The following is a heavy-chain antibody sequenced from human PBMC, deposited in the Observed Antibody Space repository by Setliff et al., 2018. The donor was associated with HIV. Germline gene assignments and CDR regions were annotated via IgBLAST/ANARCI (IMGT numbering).Heavy chain of an antibody. J-gene: IGHJ4*02. Sequence: PGGSLRLSCVASGFTFSNYGVHWVRQAPGKGLEWVASIKYDGSDKYYADSVKGQFTISRDNSKNTLYLQVNSLRAEDTAVYYCAKDISCTGGSCKNFDYWGQGTLVTVSS. D-gene: IGHD2-15*01. V-gene: IGHV3-30*02. CDR2: IKYDGSDK. CDR3: AKDISCTGGSCKNFDY. CDR1: GFTFSNYG.